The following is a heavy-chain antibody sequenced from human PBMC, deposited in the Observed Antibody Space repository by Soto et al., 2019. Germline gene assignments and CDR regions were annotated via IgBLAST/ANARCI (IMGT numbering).Heavy chain of an antibody. J-gene: IGHJ3*02. V-gene: IGHV5-51*01. CDR2: IYPGDSDT. CDR1: GYSFTSYW. Sequence: LGESLKISCKGSGYSFTSYWIGWVRQMPGKGLEWMGIIYPGDSDTRYSPSFQGQVTISADKSISTAYLQWSSLKASDTAMYYCARLAYCGGDCYLNDAFDIWGQGTMVTVSS. CDR3: ARLAYCGGDCYLNDAFDI. D-gene: IGHD2-21*02.